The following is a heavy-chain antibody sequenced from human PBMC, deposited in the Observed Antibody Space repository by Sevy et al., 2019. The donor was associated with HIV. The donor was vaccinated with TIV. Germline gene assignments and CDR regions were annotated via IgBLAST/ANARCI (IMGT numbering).Heavy chain of an antibody. D-gene: IGHD4-17*01. Sequence: SETLSLTCTVSGGSISSGGYYWSWIRQHPGKGLEWIGYIYYSGSTYYNPSLKSRVTISVDTSKNQFSLKLSSVTAADTAVYYYARDRQDYGDYAGLFDYWGQGTLVTVSS. CDR2: IYYSGST. J-gene: IGHJ4*02. CDR1: GGSISSGGYY. CDR3: ARDRQDYGDYAGLFDY. V-gene: IGHV4-31*03.